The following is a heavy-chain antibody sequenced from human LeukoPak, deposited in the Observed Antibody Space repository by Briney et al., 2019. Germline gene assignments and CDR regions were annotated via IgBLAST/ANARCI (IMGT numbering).Heavy chain of an antibody. J-gene: IGHJ5*02. CDR3: ARHPWFGAALRRASGFDP. V-gene: IGHV4-39*07. Sequence: SETLSLTCTVSGGSISSSSYYWGWIRQPPGKGLEWIGSIYYSGSTYYNPSLKSRVTISVDTSKNQFSLKLSSVTAADTAVYYCARHPWFGAALRRASGFDPWGQGTLVTVSS. D-gene: IGHD3-10*01. CDR2: IYYSGST. CDR1: GGSISSSSYY.